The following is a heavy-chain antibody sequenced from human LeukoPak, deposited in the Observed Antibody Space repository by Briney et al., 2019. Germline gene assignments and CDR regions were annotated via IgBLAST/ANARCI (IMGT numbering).Heavy chain of an antibody. CDR2: IYSGGST. CDR1: GFTVSSNY. V-gene: IGHV3-53*04. D-gene: IGHD3-3*01. CDR3: ARLPPLRSPDWVFDP. J-gene: IGHJ5*02. Sequence: PGGSLRLSCAASGFTVSSNYMSWVRQAPGKGLEWVSVIYSGGSTYYADSVKGRFTISRHNSKNTLYLQMNSLRAEDTAVYYCARLPPLRSPDWVFDPWGQGTLVTVSS.